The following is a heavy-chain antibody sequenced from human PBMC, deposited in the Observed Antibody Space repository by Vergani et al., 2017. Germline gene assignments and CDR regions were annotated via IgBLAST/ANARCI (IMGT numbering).Heavy chain of an antibody. CDR3: ARHGYDFWGEKAFDI. CDR2: IYHSGST. D-gene: IGHD3-3*01. J-gene: IGHJ3*02. V-gene: IGHV4-4*03. CDR1: GGSISSSNW. Sequence: QVQLQESGPGLVKPPGTLSLTCAVSGGSISSSNWWSWVRQPPGKGLEWIGEIYHSGSTNYNPSLKSRVTISVDTSKNQFSLKLSSVTAADTAVYYCARHGYDFWGEKAFDIWGQGTMVTVSS.